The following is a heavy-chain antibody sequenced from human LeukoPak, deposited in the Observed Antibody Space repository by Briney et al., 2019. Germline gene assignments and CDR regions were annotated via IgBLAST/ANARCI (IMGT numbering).Heavy chain of an antibody. CDR2: INHSGST. V-gene: IGHV4-34*01. CDR3: ARGLFYDSSGYYRY. J-gene: IGHJ4*02. CDR1: GGSFSGYY. D-gene: IGHD3-22*01. Sequence: PSETLSLTCAVYGGSFSGYYWSWIRQAPEKGLEWIGEINHSGSTDYNPSLKSRVTISIDTSKNQFFLKLTSVTAADAAVYYCARGLFYDSSGYYRYWGQGTPVTVSS.